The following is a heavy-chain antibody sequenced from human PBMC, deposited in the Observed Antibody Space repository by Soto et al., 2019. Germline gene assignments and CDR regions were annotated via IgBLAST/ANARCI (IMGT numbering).Heavy chain of an antibody. CDR2: ISGSGDTT. J-gene: IGHJ4*02. CDR1: GFTFRSYA. D-gene: IGHD1-26*01. Sequence: EVQLLESGGGLVRPGGSLRLSCAASGFTFRSYAMRWVRQAPGMGLEWVSAISGSGDTTYYADSVKGRFTIARDNSKNTVYLQMNGLRGEDTAVYYCARRGSGSYYDYWGQGTLVTVSS. V-gene: IGHV3-23*01. CDR3: ARRGSGSYYDY.